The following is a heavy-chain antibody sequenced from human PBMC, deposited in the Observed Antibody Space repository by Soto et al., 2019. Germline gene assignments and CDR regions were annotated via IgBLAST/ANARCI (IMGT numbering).Heavy chain of an antibody. D-gene: IGHD4-17*01. CDR1: GGSISSGGYY. CDR3: ARDPFYGDYYYGMDV. Sequence: SETLSLTCTVSGGSISSGGYYWSWIRQPPGKGLEWIGYIYYSGSTYYNPSLKSRVTISVDTSKNQFSLKLSSVTAADTAVYYCARDPFYGDYYYGMDVWGQGTTVTVSS. J-gene: IGHJ6*02. V-gene: IGHV4-30-4*08. CDR2: IYYSGST.